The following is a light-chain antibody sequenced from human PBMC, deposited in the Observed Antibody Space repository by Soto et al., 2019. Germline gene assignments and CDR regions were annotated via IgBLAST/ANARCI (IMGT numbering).Light chain of an antibody. CDR3: CADADNYV. J-gene: IGLJ1*01. CDR2: DVG. Sequence: QSALTQPRSVSGSPGQSVTISCTGGSSEVGNNKYVSWYQQHPGKAPKLIIYDVGKRPSAVPDRFSGSKSGSTASLTISGLQPEDEADYYCCADADNYVFGSGTKLTVL. V-gene: IGLV2-11*01. CDR1: SSEVGNNKY.